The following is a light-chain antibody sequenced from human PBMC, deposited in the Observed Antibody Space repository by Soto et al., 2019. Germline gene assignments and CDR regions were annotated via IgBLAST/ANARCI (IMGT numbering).Light chain of an antibody. Sequence: QSALTQPAAVSGSPGQSIPISCTGNSSDVGGYNYVSWYQQHPGKAPKLMIYEVSNRPSGVSNRFSGSKSGNTASLTISGLQAEDEADYYCSSYTSSSTRVFGTGTKLTVL. J-gene: IGLJ1*01. V-gene: IGLV2-14*01. CDR2: EVS. CDR3: SSYTSSSTRV. CDR1: SSDVGGYNY.